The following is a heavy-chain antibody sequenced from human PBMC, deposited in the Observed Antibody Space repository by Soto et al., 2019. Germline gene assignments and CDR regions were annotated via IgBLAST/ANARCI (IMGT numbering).Heavy chain of an antibody. V-gene: IGHV4-39*01. CDR1: GGSISSSSYY. J-gene: IGHJ4*02. CDR2: IYYSGST. D-gene: IGHD4-17*01. Sequence: QLQLQESGPGLVKPSETLSLTCTVSGGSISSSSYYWGWIRQPPGKGLEWIGSIYYSGSTYYNPSLKSRVTISVDTSKNQFSLKLSSVTAADTAVYYCARHVRRAVTTLSWRIGHNLKDYWGQGTLVTVSS. CDR3: ARHVRRAVTTLSWRIGHNLKDY.